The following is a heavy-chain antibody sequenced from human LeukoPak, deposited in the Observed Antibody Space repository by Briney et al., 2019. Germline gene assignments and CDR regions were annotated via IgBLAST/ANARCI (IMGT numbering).Heavy chain of an antibody. V-gene: IGHV3-15*01. D-gene: IGHD6-19*01. CDR3: TTDWGRGYSSGWYGPPD. CDR2: IKSKTDGGTT. CDR1: GFTFSNAW. J-gene: IGHJ4*02. Sequence: PGGSLRLSCAASGFTFSNAWMSWVRQAPGKGLEWVGRIKSKTDGGTTDYAAPVKGRFTISRDDSKNTLYLQMNSLKTEDTAVYYCTTDWGRGYSSGWYGPPDWGQGTLVTVSS.